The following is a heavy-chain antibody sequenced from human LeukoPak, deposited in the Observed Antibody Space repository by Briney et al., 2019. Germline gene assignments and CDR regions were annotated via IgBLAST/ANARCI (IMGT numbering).Heavy chain of an antibody. Sequence: PSETLSLTCTVSGGSISSGGYYWSWIRQHPGKGLEWIGYIYYSGSTYYNPSLKSRVTISVDTSKNQLSLKLSSVTAADTAVYYCARTDYGDYVRLDYWGQGTLVTVSS. CDR2: IYYSGST. V-gene: IGHV4-31*03. D-gene: IGHD4-17*01. CDR1: GGSISSGGYY. J-gene: IGHJ4*02. CDR3: ARTDYGDYVRLDY.